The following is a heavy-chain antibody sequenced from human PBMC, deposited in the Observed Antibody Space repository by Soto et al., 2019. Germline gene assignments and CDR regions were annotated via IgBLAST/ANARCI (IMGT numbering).Heavy chain of an antibody. CDR3: AREGIVGATTFDY. D-gene: IGHD1-26*01. V-gene: IGHV4-59*08. CDR1: GGSISSYY. Sequence: QVQLQESGPGLVKPSETLSLTCTVSGGSISSYYWSWIRQPPGKGLEWIGYIYYSGSTNYNPSLKSRVTISVDTYKNQFSLKLSSVTAADTAVYSCAREGIVGATTFDYWGQGTLVTVSS. J-gene: IGHJ4*02. CDR2: IYYSGST.